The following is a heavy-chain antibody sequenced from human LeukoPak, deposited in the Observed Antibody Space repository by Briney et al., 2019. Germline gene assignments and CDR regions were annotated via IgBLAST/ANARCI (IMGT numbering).Heavy chain of an antibody. CDR2: VKQDGSQT. Sequence: GGSLRLSCAASGFMFSSYWMSWVRQAPGKGLEWVANVKQDGSQTYYVDSVKGRFTISRDNAKKSLYLQMNSLRAEDTAVYYCARDWNYYDNSGFYGEYWGQGTLVTVSS. CDR3: ARDWNYYDNSGFYGEY. CDR1: GFMFSSYW. J-gene: IGHJ4*02. V-gene: IGHV3-7*04. D-gene: IGHD3-22*01.